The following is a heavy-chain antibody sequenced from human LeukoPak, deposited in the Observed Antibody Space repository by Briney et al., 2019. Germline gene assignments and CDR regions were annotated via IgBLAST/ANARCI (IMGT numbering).Heavy chain of an antibody. V-gene: IGHV5-51*01. CDR2: IYPGESDT. Sequence: GGALKTPWNGSGYSFTSFWFAWGRQSPRKGVEGMGIIYPGESDTRYSPSFQGQVTISADKYISTGYLQWSSLKASDTAMYYCARLDCSSTSCYVGEAFDIWGQGKMVTVSS. CDR3: ARLDCSSTSCYVGEAFDI. D-gene: IGHD2-2*01. J-gene: IGHJ3*02. CDR1: GYSFTSFW.